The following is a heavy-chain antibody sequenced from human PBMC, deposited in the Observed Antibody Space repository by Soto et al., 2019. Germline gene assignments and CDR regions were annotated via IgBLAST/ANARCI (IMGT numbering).Heavy chain of an antibody. CDR2: INPNSGGT. D-gene: IGHD2-2*01. J-gene: IGHJ6*02. V-gene: IGHV1-2*04. CDR3: ARGGVVVVPAAMAGYYYYGMDV. Sequence: ASVKVSCKASGYTFTGYYMHWVRQAPGQGLEWMGWINPNSGGTNYAQKFQGWVTMTRDTSISTAYMELSRLRSDDTAVYYCARGGVVVVPAAMAGYYYYGMDVWGQGTTVTVSS. CDR1: GYTFTGYY.